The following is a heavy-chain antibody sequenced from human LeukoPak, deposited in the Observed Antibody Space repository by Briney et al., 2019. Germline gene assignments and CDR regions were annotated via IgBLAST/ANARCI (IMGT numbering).Heavy chain of an antibody. Sequence: PGGSLRLSCAASGFTFSNFGMSWVRQAPGKGLEWVSVISGSGGSTYYADSVKGRFTISRDNSKNTLYLQMNSLRAEDTALYYCARVCRDGYNYCDYWGQGTLVTVSS. CDR2: ISGSGGST. D-gene: IGHD5-24*01. CDR3: ARVCRDGYNYCDY. J-gene: IGHJ4*02. CDR1: GFTFSNFG. V-gene: IGHV3-23*01.